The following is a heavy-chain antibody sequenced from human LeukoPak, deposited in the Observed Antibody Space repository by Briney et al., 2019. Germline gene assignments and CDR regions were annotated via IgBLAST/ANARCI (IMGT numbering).Heavy chain of an antibody. V-gene: IGHV1-69*01. CDR1: GGTFSIYA. D-gene: IGHD3-10*01. Sequence: GSSVTVSCTASGGTFSIYAVSWVRQAPGQGLEWMGGIIPIFGTANYAQKFQGRVTITADESTSTAYMELSSLRSEDTAVYYCARAVSLSGSYFWFDPWGQGTLVTVSS. CDR3: ARAVSLSGSYFWFDP. CDR2: IIPIFGTA. J-gene: IGHJ5*02.